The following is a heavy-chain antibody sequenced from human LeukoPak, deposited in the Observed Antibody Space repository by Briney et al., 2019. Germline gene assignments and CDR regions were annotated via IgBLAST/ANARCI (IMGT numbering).Heavy chain of an antibody. Sequence: SETRSLTCAVSGDSISTYYWSWIRQPPGKGLDWIGFIYYSGNTNYSPSLKSRVTISVDTSKNQFSLRLSSVTAADTAVYYCASLKTPGDYFDNWGQGTLVTVSS. V-gene: IGHV4-59*08. CDR1: GDSISTYY. CDR3: ASLKTPGDYFDN. CDR2: IYYSGNT. J-gene: IGHJ4*02. D-gene: IGHD3-10*01.